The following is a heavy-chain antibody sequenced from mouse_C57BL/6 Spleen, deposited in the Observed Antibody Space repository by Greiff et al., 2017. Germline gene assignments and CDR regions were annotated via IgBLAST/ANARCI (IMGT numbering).Heavy chain of an antibody. CDR1: GFTFSSYA. V-gene: IGHV5-4*01. CDR3: ARDNYYYGSSYYFDY. J-gene: IGHJ2*01. CDR2: ISDGGSYT. D-gene: IGHD1-1*01. Sequence: EVQLVESGGGLVKPGGSLKLSCAASGFTFSSYAMSWVRQTPEKRLEWVATISDGGSYTYYPDNVKGRFTISRDNAKNNLYLQMSHLKSEDTAMYYCARDNYYYGSSYYFDYWGQGTTLTVSS.